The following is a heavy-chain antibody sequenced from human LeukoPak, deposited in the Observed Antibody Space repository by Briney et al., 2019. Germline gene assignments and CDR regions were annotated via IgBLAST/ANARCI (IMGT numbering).Heavy chain of an antibody. D-gene: IGHD6-13*01. CDR3: ARVHGAAAERYGMDV. CDR2: IYHSGST. V-gene: IGHV4-4*02. Sequence: SETLSLTCAVSGGSISSSNWWSWVRQPPGQGLEWIGEIYHSGSTNYNPSLKSRVTISVDKSKNQFSLKLSSVTAADTAVYYCARVHGAAAERYGMDVWGQGTTVTVSS. CDR1: GGSISSSNW. J-gene: IGHJ6*02.